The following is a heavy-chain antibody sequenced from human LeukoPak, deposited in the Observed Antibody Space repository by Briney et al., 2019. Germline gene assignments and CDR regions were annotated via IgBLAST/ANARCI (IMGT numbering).Heavy chain of an antibody. CDR2: IYVDDST. J-gene: IGHJ4*02. Sequence: PGGSLRLSCAASGFNLNNNYMSWVRQAPGKGLEWVSVIYVDDSTYYADSVKGRFTISRDNSKNTLYLQMHSLRPEDTAVYYCARIRQRGTKYYFDYWGQGTLVTVSS. CDR1: GFNLNNNY. CDR3: ARIRQRGTKYYFDY. V-gene: IGHV3-66*01. D-gene: IGHD1-7*01.